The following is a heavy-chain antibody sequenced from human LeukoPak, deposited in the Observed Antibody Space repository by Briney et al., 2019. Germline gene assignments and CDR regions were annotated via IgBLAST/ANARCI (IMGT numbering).Heavy chain of an antibody. J-gene: IGHJ4*02. V-gene: IGHV1-18*01. CDR2: ISAYNGNT. CDR1: GYTFTSYG. Sequence: ASVKVSCKASGYTFTSYGISWVRQAPGQGLEWMGWISAYNGNTNYAQKLQGRVTMTTDTSTSTAHMELRSLRSDDTAVYYCARVPRDNYDILTGYYPYYFDYWGQGTLVTVSS. D-gene: IGHD3-9*01. CDR3: ARVPRDNYDILTGYYPYYFDY.